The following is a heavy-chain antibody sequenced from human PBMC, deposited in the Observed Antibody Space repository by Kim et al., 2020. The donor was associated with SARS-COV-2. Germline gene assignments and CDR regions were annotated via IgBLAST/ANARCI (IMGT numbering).Heavy chain of an antibody. J-gene: IGHJ4*02. Sequence: GGSLRLSCAASGFTFSSYGMHWVRQAPGKGLEWVAVIWYDGSNKYYADSVKGRFTISRDNSKNTLYLQMNSLRAEDTAVYYCARVTNEDYDFWSGYPDYWGQGTLVTVSS. D-gene: IGHD3-3*01. V-gene: IGHV3-33*01. CDR1: GFTFSSYG. CDR3: ARVTNEDYDFWSGYPDY. CDR2: IWYDGSNK.